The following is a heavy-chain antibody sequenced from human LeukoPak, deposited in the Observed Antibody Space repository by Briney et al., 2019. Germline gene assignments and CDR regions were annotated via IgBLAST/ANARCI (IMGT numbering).Heavy chain of an antibody. CDR2: ISPGDSAT. Sequence: GPSLKISCQASGSTFAKYWIGWVRQMPGKGLGWMGIISPGDSATSYHTSFQGEVTMSVDKSINTAYLQWIRLKASDTAMYYCARRFGERLYSNNDAFDSWGQGTLVTVSS. J-gene: IGHJ4*02. D-gene: IGHD4-11*01. CDR3: ARRFGERLYSNNDAFDS. CDR1: GSTFAKYW. V-gene: IGHV5-51*01.